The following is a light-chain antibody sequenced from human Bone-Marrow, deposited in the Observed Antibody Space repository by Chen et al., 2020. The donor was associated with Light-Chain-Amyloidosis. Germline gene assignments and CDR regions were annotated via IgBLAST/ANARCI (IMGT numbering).Light chain of an antibody. CDR3: QSYQGSSQGV. Sequence: NFMLTQPHSLSESPAKTVIISCTRSSGSIATNYVQWYQQRPGFSPTTVVYEVDQRPSGVPDRCSGSIDRASNSASLTISGLKTEDEADYYCQSYQGSSQGVFGGGTKLTVL. CDR1: SGSIATNY. J-gene: IGLJ3*02. V-gene: IGLV6-57*01. CDR2: EVD.